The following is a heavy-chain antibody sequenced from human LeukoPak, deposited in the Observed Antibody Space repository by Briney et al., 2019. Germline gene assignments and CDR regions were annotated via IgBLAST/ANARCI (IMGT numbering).Heavy chain of an antibody. CDR1: GGSFSGYY. CDR3: AYLAYTGYFDY. Sequence: SETLSLTCAVYGGSFSGYYWSWIRQPPGKGLEWIGEINHSGSTNYNPSLKSRVTISVDTSKNQFSLKLSSVTAADTAVYYCAYLAYTGYFDYWGQGTLVTVSS. CDR2: INHSGST. V-gene: IGHV4-34*01. J-gene: IGHJ4*02. D-gene: IGHD2-15*01.